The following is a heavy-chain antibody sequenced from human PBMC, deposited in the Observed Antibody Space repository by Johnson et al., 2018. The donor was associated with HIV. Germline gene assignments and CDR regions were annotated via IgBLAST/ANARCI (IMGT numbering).Heavy chain of an antibody. V-gene: IGHV3-66*01. J-gene: IGHJ3*02. Sequence: VQLVESGGGLVQPGRSLRLSCAASGFTVSSNYMSWVRQAPGTGLEWVSVIYSGGSTYYADSVKGSFTISRDNSKNTLYLQMNSLRAEDTAVYYCARRYCSSTSCYKGRAFDIWGQGTMVTVSS. CDR1: GFTVSSNY. CDR2: IYSGGST. CDR3: ARRYCSSTSCYKGRAFDI. D-gene: IGHD2-2*02.